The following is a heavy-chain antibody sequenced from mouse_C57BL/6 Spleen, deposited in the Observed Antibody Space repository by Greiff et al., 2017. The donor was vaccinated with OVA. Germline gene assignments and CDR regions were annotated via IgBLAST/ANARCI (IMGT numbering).Heavy chain of an antibody. D-gene: IGHD2-4*01. CDR1: GYTFTSYW. J-gene: IGHJ1*03. CDR2: IYPGNSDT. V-gene: IGHV1-5*01. CDR3: RRGDDDYDVGYFDV. Sequence: EVQLQQSGTVLARPGASVKMSCKTSGYTFTSYWMHWVKQRPGQGLEWIGAIYPGNSDTSYNQKFKGKAKLTAVTSASTAYMELSSLTTEDSAVDYGRRGDDDYDVGYFDVWGTGTTVTVSS.